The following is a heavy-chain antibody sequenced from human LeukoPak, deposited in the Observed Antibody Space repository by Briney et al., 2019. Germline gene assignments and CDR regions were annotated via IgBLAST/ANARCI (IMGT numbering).Heavy chain of an antibody. D-gene: IGHD2-2*01. Sequence: GGSLRLSCAASGFIFSNYGMNWVRQAPGKGLEWVAAISASGSATSYADSVKGRFTISRDNSKKTVDLQMNSLRVEDTAIFYCAKIVVPAAYYFYGMDVWGQGTTVTVSS. CDR3: AKIVVPAAYYFYGMDV. CDR1: GFIFSNYG. CDR2: ISASGSAT. V-gene: IGHV3-23*01. J-gene: IGHJ6*02.